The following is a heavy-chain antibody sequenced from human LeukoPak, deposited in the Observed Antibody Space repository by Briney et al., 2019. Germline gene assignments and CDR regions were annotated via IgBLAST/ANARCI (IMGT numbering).Heavy chain of an antibody. CDR1: GYTFTSYY. J-gene: IGHJ3*02. D-gene: IGHD6-13*01. V-gene: IGHV1-46*03. Sequence: ASVKVSCKASGYTFTSYYMHWVRQAPGQGLEWMGIINPSGGSTSYAQKFQGRVTMTRDTSTSTVYMELSSLRSEDTAVYHCAGEQQLDAFDIWGQGTMVTVSS. CDR2: INPSGGST. CDR3: AGEQQLDAFDI.